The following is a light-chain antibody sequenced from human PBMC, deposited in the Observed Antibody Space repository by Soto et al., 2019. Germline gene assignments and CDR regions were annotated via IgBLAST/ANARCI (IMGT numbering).Light chain of an antibody. V-gene: IGKV1-17*01. J-gene: IGKJ3*01. CDR2: ATS. CDR3: LQHNTYPFT. Sequence: DILMTQSPSSLSASVGDRVTITCRASQGIGNNLGWYQQKAGKAPQRLISATSRLESGVPSTFSGSGSGTEFILTISSLQPEDFATYYCLQHNTYPFTFGPGTKVDIK. CDR1: QGIGNN.